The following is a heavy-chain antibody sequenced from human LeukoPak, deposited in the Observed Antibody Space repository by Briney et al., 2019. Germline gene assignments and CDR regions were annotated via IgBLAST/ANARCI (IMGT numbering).Heavy chain of an antibody. J-gene: IGHJ6*02. CDR1: GGSITNYY. CDR2: IYTSGST. V-gene: IGHV4-4*07. CDR3: ARGCSSTSCWLRMDV. D-gene: IGHD2-2*01. Sequence: SETLSLTCTVSGGSITNYYWSWIRQPAGKELEWIGRIYTSGSTNYNPSLKSRVTMSVDTSKNQFSLKLSSLTAADTAVYYCARGCSSTSCWLRMDVWGQGTTVTVSS.